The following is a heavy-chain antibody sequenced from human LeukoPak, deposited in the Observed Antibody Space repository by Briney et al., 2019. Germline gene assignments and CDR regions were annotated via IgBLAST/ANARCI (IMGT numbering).Heavy chain of an antibody. D-gene: IGHD3-10*01. J-gene: IGHJ4*02. CDR2: IYHSGST. V-gene: IGHV4-30-2*01. Sequence: SQTLSLTCTVSGGSISSGGYYWSWIRQPPGKGLEWIGYIYHSGSTYYNPSLKSRVTISVDRSKNQFSLKLSSVTAADTAVYYCASSLAARGRGLDYWGQGTLVTVSS. CDR3: ASSLAARGRGLDY. CDR1: GGSISSGGYY.